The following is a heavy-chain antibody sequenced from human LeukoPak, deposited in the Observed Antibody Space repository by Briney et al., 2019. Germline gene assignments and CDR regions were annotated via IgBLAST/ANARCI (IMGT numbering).Heavy chain of an antibody. J-gene: IGHJ4*02. D-gene: IGHD5-12*01. CDR2: ISTSSTTT. CDR3: ARAGSHRNSGYDY. V-gene: IGHV3-48*04. Sequence: PGGFLRLSCAASGFTFSSYSMNWVRQAPGKGLEWVSYISTSSTTTYNADSVEGRFTISRDNAKNSLYLQMNSLRAEDTAVYYCARAGSHRNSGYDYWGQGTLVTVSS. CDR1: GFTFSSYS.